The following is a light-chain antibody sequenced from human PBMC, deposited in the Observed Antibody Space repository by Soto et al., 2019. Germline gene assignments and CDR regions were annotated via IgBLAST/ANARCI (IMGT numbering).Light chain of an antibody. CDR3: QQYNSYSWT. V-gene: IGKV1-5*03. CDR2: KAS. Sequence: DIQMTQSPSTLSASVGDRVTITCRASQSISSWLAWYQQKPGKAPKLLIYKASSLESGVPSRFSGSGSGTEFTLTISSLQPDDCATYYCQQYNSYSWTVGQGTKVDIK. J-gene: IGKJ1*01. CDR1: QSISSW.